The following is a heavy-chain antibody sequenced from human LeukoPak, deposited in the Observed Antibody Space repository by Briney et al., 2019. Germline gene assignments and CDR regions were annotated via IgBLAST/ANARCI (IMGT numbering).Heavy chain of an antibody. CDR2: ISGSGDRT. V-gene: IGHV3-23*01. CDR3: ARDLSPVVRASPMGY. CDR1: GFTFTNYA. J-gene: IGHJ4*02. Sequence: GGSLRLSCAASGFTFTNYAMTWVRQAPGKGLEWVSTISGSGDRTYYADSVKGRFTISRDNSKNTLYLQINSLRADDTAMYYCARDLSPVVRASPMGYWGQGTLVTVSS. D-gene: IGHD3-10*01.